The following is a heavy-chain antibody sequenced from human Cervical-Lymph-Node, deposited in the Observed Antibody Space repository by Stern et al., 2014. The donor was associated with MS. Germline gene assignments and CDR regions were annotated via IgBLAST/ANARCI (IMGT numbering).Heavy chain of an antibody. CDR2: IYHSGST. Sequence: QLQLQESGSGLVKPSQTLSLTCAVSGGSISSGGYSWSWLRQPPGQGLEWIGYIYHSGSTYDNPALKSRVTISVERTTKQFFLMLSSVTAADTAVYYCARSSTVTPNAFDIWGQGTMVTVSS. V-gene: IGHV4-30-2*01. CDR1: GGSISSGGYS. CDR3: ARSSTVTPNAFDI. D-gene: IGHD4-17*01. J-gene: IGHJ3*02.